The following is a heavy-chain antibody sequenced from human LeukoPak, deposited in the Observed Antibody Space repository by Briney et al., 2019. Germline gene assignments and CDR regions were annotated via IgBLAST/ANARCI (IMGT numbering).Heavy chain of an antibody. J-gene: IGHJ4*02. CDR1: GYGFATYW. CDR2: IYPGDSDT. V-gene: IGHV5-51*01. CDR3: ARARAYSTDSYYFDY. D-gene: IGHD6-13*01. Sequence: GESLKISCKSSGYGFATYWIGWVRQMPGKGLEWMGIIYPGDSDTRYSPSFQGQVTISVDKSISTASLQWSSLKASDTAIYYCARARAYSTDSYYFDYWGQGTLVTVSS.